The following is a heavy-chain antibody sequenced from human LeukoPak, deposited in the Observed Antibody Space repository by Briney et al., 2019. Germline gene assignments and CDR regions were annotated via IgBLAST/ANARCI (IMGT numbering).Heavy chain of an antibody. CDR2: IYYSGST. CDR1: GFSFRTYS. J-gene: IGHJ3*02. D-gene: IGHD3-22*01. Sequence: GSLRLSCAASGFSFRTYSMNWVRQPPGKGLEWIGSIYYSGSTYYNPSLKSRVTISVDTSKNQFSLKLSSVTAADTAVYYCAETYYYDSSGYKDSLYAFDIWGQGTMVTVSS. V-gene: IGHV4-39*01. CDR3: AETYYYDSSGYKDSLYAFDI.